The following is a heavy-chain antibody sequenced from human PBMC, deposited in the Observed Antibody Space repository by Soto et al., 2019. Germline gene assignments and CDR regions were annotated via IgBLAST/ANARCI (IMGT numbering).Heavy chain of an antibody. CDR2: MSYDGSTK. V-gene: IGHV3-30*18. J-gene: IGHJ4*02. Sequence: QVQLVESGGGVVQPGKSLRLSCAASGFTFSNYGMHWVRQAPGKGLEWVAVMSYDGSTKYYADSVKGRFTISRDNSKNTLYLQMNSLRPEDTAVYYWAKEVWGYCSGGTCYSFDYWGQGTLVTVSS. D-gene: IGHD2-15*01. CDR3: AKEVWGYCSGGTCYSFDY. CDR1: GFTFSNYG.